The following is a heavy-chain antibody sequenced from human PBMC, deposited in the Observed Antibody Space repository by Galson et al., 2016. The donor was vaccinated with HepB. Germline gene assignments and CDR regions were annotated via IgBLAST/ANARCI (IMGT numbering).Heavy chain of an antibody. CDR2: ISYDGSKK. CDR1: GFTFSSYG. CDR3: ARQYSSSSFYYGMDV. D-gene: IGHD6-6*01. Sequence: SLRLSCAASGFTFSSYGMYWVRQAPGKGLEWVAVISYDGSKKYYADSVKGRFTISRVNSKNTLYLQMSSLRAEDTAVYYCARQYSSSSFYYGMDVWGQGTTVTVSS. J-gene: IGHJ6*02. V-gene: IGHV3-30*03.